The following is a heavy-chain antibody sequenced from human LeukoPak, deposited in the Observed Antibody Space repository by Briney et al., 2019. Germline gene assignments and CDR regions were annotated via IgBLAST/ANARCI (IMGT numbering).Heavy chain of an antibody. J-gene: IGHJ6*03. D-gene: IGHD3-10*01. V-gene: IGHV4-39*07. CDR2: IYYSGST. CDR1: GGSISSSSYY. CDR3: ARYPPHYGSGSYYPYYYYYYMDV. Sequence: TSETLSLTCTVSGGSISSSSYYWGWIRQPPGKGLEWIGSIYYSGSTNYNPSLKSRVTISGDTSKNQFSLKLSSVTAADTAVCYCARYPPHYGSGSYYPYYYYYYMDVWGKGTTVTVSS.